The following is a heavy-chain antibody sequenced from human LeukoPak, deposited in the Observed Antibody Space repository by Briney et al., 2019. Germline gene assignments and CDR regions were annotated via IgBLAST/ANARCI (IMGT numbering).Heavy chain of an antibody. Sequence: PSETLSLTCTVSGGSTSSYYWSWIRQPPGKGLEWIGNIYYSGSTNYNPSLKSRVTISVDTSKNQFSLKLSSVTAADTAVYYCARAPYYDSSGYYYSFDYWGQGTLVTVSS. CDR3: ARAPYYDSSGYYYSFDY. V-gene: IGHV4-59*12. CDR2: IYYSGST. D-gene: IGHD3-22*01. J-gene: IGHJ4*02. CDR1: GGSTSSYY.